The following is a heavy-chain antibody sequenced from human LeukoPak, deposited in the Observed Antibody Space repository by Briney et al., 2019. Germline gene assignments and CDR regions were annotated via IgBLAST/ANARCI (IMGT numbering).Heavy chain of an antibody. V-gene: IGHV4-61*01. D-gene: IGHD2-15*01. CDR2: IYYSGST. CDR3: AKTPAATTFDY. Sequence: SETLSLTCTVSGGSVSSGSYYWSWIRQPPGKGLEWTGYIYYSGSTNYNPSLKSRVAISVDTSKNQFSLKLSSVTAADTAVYYCAKTPAATTFDYWGQGTLVTVSS. J-gene: IGHJ4*02. CDR1: GGSVSSGSYY.